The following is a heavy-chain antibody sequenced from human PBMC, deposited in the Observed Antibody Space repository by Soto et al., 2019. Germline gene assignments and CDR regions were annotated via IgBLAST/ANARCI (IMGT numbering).Heavy chain of an antibody. J-gene: IGHJ5*02. Sequence: QVQLQESGPGLVKPSQTLSLSCTVSGGSISSGGYYWSWIRQHPGKGLEWIGYIYSSGSTYHNPSLKSRVTMSVDTSKNLFSLKLSSGTAADTAVYYSARVQVEVGIRVWFDPWGQGTLVTVSS. CDR2: IYSSGST. D-gene: IGHD1-26*01. V-gene: IGHV4-31*03. CDR1: GGSISSGGYY. CDR3: ARVQVEVGIRVWFDP.